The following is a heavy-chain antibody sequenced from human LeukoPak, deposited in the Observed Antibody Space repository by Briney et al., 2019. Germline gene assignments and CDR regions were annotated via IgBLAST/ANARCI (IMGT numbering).Heavy chain of an antibody. CDR1: GYTFTSYY. V-gene: IGHV1-46*01. D-gene: IGHD3-3*01. J-gene: IGHJ4*02. CDR3: ARPPYYDFWNGHYPDY. CDR2: INPSGGST. Sequence: GASVKVSCKASGYTFTSYYMHWVRQAPGQGLEWMGIINPSGGSTSYAQKFQGRVTMTRDTSTSTVYMELSSLRSEDTAVYYCARPPYYDFWNGHYPDYWGQGTLVTVSS.